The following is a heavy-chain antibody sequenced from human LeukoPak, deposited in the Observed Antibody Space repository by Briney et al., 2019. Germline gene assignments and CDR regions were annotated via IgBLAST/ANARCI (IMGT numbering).Heavy chain of an antibody. D-gene: IGHD3-9*01. CDR1: GFTFSSYW. CDR2: IKQDGSEK. J-gene: IGHJ5*02. Sequence: GGSLRLSCAASGFTFSSYWMSRVRQAPGKGLEWVANIKQDGSEKYYVDSVKGRFTISRDNAKNSLYLQMNSLRAEDTAVYYCAREGTDYDILTGLNWFDPWGQGTLVTVSS. V-gene: IGHV3-7*01. CDR3: AREGTDYDILTGLNWFDP.